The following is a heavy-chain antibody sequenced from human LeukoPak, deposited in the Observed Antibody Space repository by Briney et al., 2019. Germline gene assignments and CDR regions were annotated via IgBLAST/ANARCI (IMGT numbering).Heavy chain of an antibody. CDR2: ISSSGSTI. J-gene: IGHJ4*02. CDR3: ARAHYYDSSGLDF. CDR1: GFTFSSYW. V-gene: IGHV3-48*04. D-gene: IGHD3-22*01. Sequence: GGSLRLSCAASGFTFSSYWMNWVRQAPGKGLEWVSYISSSGSTIYYADSLKGRFTISRDNAKNSLYLQMNSLRAEDTAVYYCARAHYYDSSGLDFWGQGTLVTVSS.